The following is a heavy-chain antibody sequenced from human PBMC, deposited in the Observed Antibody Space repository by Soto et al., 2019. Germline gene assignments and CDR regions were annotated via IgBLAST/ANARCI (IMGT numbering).Heavy chain of an antibody. J-gene: IGHJ6*02. CDR2: ISGSGGNK. CDR1: GFTFSSYA. D-gene: IGHD3-3*01. V-gene: IGHV3-23*01. CDR3: AKPPETTYYDFWSGYYPPHYYYGMDV. Sequence: GGSLRLSCAASGFTFSSYAMSWVRQAPGKGLEWVSAISGSGGNKYYADSVKGRFTISRDNSKNTLYLQMNSLRAEDTAVYYCAKPPETTYYDFWSGYYPPHYYYGMDVWGQGTTVTVSS.